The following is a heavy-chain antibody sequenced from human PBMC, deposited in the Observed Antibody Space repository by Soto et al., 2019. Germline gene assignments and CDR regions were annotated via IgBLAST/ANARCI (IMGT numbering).Heavy chain of an antibody. J-gene: IGHJ6*02. Sequence: EVHLVESGGGLVQPGGSLRLSCAVSGFTFSSCTMNWVRQAPGKGLEWVSSISPSTSHIYYADSVKGGFTISRDNAKNSLVLQMNSLRAEDTAVYYCSGCSGGACHQNYGMDVWGQGTTVTVSS. V-gene: IGHV3-21*01. CDR3: SGCSGGACHQNYGMDV. CDR1: GFTFSSCT. CDR2: ISPSTSHI. D-gene: IGHD2-15*01.